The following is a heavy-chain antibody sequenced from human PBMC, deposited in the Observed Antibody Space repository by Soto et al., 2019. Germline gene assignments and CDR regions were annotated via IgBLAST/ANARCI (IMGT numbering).Heavy chain of an antibody. Sequence: QVQLQQWGAGLLKPSETLSLTCAVYGGSFSGYYWSWIRQPPGKGLEWIGEINHSGSTNYNPSLKGRVTISGDTPKNQFSLKLSSVNAADTAVYCCPRWVVVPAAKKGYYYYYMDVWGKGTTVTVSS. CDR3: PRWVVVPAAKKGYYYYYMDV. V-gene: IGHV4-34*01. CDR2: INHSGST. J-gene: IGHJ6*03. D-gene: IGHD2-2*01. CDR1: GGSFSGYY.